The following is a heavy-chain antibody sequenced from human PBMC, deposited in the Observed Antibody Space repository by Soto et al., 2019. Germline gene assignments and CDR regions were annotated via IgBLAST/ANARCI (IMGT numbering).Heavy chain of an antibody. D-gene: IGHD2-21*02. J-gene: IGHJ4*02. CDR1: GGSISGYY. CDR3: ARLTDCGGDCPLFDY. CDR2: IYYNGST. V-gene: IGHV4-59*01. Sequence: QVQLQESGPGLVKPSETLSLTCTVSGGSISGYYWSWIRQPPGKGLEWIDYIYYNGSTNYNPSLKSRVNISADTSKHQFSLKLSSGTAADTAVYYCARLTDCGGDCPLFDYWGQGTLVTVSS.